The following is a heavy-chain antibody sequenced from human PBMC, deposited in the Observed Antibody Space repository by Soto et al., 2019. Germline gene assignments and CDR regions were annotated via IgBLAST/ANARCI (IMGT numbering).Heavy chain of an antibody. D-gene: IGHD2-2*01. J-gene: IGHJ4*02. V-gene: IGHV3-30-3*01. CDR3: ARGPGVVVPAAMPFSY. CDR1: GFTFSSYA. CDR2: ISYDGSNK. Sequence: GGSLRLSCAASGFTFSSYAMHWVRQAPGKGLEWVAVISYDGSNKYYADSVKGRFTISRDNSKNTLYLQMNSLRAEDTAVYYCARGPGVVVPAAMPFSYWGQGTLVTVSS.